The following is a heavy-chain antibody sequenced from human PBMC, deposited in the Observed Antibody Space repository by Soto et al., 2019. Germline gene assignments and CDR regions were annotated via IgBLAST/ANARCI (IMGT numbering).Heavy chain of an antibody. CDR3: ARGYSSGWYAGFDY. V-gene: IGHV4-34*01. J-gene: IGHJ4*02. CDR1: GGSFSGYY. Sequence: QVQLQQWGAGLLKPSETLSLTCAVYGGSFSGYYWSWIRQPPGKGLEWIGEINHSGSTNYNPSLKSRVTISVDTSKNQFSLKLSSVTAAETAVYYWARGYSSGWYAGFDYWGQGTLVTVSS. D-gene: IGHD6-19*01. CDR2: INHSGST.